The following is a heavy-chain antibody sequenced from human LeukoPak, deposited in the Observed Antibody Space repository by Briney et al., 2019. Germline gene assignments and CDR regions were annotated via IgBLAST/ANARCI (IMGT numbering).Heavy chain of an antibody. CDR1: GYTFTSYY. V-gene: IGHV1-46*01. J-gene: IGHJ4*02. CDR3: ARPRGDYSNYLYYFDY. Sequence: ASVKVSCKASGYTFTSYYMHWVRQAPGQGLEWMGIINPSGGSTSYAQKFQGRVTMTRDTSTSTVYMELSSLGSEDTAVYYCARPRGDYSNYLYYFDYWGQGTLVTVSS. CDR2: INPSGGST. D-gene: IGHD4-11*01.